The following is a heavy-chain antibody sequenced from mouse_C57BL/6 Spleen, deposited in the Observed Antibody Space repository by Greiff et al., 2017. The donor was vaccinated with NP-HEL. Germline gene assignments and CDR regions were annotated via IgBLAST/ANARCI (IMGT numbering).Heavy chain of an antibody. CDR1: GFSFNTYA. V-gene: IGHV10-1*01. Sequence: EVKLMESGGGLVQPKGSLKLSCAASGFSFNTYAMNWVRQAPGKGLEWVARIRSKSNNYATYYADSVKDRFTISRDDSESMLYLQMNNLKTEDTAMYYCVRPQFPDLYAMDYWGQGTSVTVSS. CDR3: VRPQFPDLYAMDY. CDR2: IRSKSNNYAT. J-gene: IGHJ4*01.